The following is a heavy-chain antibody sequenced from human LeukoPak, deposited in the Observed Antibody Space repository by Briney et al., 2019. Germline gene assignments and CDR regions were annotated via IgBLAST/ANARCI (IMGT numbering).Heavy chain of an antibody. CDR2: IWSDGTNK. CDR3: GKDAQRGCDYSNSLEY. CDR1: GFTFSHFG. Sequence: GGSLRLSCAASGFTFSHFGFHGVRQAPGRGLEWVAVIWSDGTNKYYGAPVKGRHIIYRDDSHNTVFLQMNSLRVQDKAIYYWGKDAQRGCDYSNSLEYWGQGSLVTVSS. J-gene: IGHJ1*01. D-gene: IGHD4-11*01. V-gene: IGHV3-33*06.